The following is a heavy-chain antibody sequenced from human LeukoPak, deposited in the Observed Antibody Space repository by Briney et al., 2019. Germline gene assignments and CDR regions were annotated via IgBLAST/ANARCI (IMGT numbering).Heavy chain of an antibody. J-gene: IGHJ4*02. CDR3: AREGYYGSGSPPSLYFDY. Sequence: GGSLRLSCAASGFTVSSNYMSWVRQAPGKGLEWVAVTSSDLNVKLYADSVKGRFTISRDNSRSTLYLQMNSLRPEDTAIYYCAREGYYGSGSPPSLYFDYWGQGTLVTVSS. CDR2: TSSDLNVK. D-gene: IGHD3-10*01. V-gene: IGHV3-30*03. CDR1: GFTVSSNY.